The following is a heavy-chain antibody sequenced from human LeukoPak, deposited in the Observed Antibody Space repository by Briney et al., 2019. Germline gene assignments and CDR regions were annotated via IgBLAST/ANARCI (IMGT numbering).Heavy chain of an antibody. CDR1: GGTFSSYA. Sequence: GSSVKVSCKASGGTFSSYAISWVRQAPGQGLEWMGGIIPIFGTANYAQKFQGRVTITADESTSTAYKELSSLRSEDTAVYYCARPFWSGSSREGYWGQGTLVTVSS. V-gene: IGHV1-69*01. CDR3: ARPFWSGSSREGY. D-gene: IGHD3-3*01. J-gene: IGHJ4*02. CDR2: IIPIFGTA.